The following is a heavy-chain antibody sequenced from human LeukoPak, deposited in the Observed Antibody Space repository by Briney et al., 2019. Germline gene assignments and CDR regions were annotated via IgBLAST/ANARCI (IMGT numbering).Heavy chain of an antibody. CDR3: AKAPVTTCSGAYCYPFDY. CDR1: GFIVSSNH. V-gene: IGHV3-53*01. D-gene: IGHD2-15*01. J-gene: IGHJ4*02. CDR2: ISVSGNA. Sequence: GGSLRLSCAASGFIVSSNHMSWVRQAPGKGLEWVSAISVSGNAYHADSVKGRFTISRDSYKNTLYLQMNSLRAEDAAVYYCAKAPVTTCSGAYCYPFDYWGQGTLVTVSS.